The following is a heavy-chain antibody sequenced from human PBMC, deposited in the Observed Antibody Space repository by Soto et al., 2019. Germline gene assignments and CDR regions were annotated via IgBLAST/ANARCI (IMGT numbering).Heavy chain of an antibody. CDR3: AHTDLTMIVA. J-gene: IGHJ5*02. CDR2: IYWDDDK. V-gene: IGHV2-5*02. Sequence: QITLKESGPTLVKPTQTLTLTCSFSGFSLSSSGVGVAWFRQPPGKALEWLALIYWDDDKRYSPSLKTRLTITKDTSTNQVVLTVNNMDPVDTATYYCAHTDLTMIVAWGQGTLVTVSS. D-gene: IGHD3-22*01. CDR1: GFSLSSSGVG.